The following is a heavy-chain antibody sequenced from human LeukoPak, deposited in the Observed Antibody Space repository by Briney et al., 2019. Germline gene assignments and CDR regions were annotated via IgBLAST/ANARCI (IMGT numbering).Heavy chain of an antibody. CDR3: ARDDSSGYHNWFDP. D-gene: IGHD3-22*01. J-gene: IGHJ5*02. CDR1: GGSISSSSYY. V-gene: IGHV4-39*07. CDR2: IYYSGST. Sequence: SETLSLTCTVSGGSISSSSYYWGWIRQPPGKGLEWIGSIYYSGSTYYNPSLKSRVTISVDTSKNQFSLKLSSVTAADTAVYYCARDDSSGYHNWFDPWGQGTLVTVSS.